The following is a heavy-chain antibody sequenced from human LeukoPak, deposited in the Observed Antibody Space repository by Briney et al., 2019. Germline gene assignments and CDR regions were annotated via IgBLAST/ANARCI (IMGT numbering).Heavy chain of an antibody. Sequence: SETLSLTCTVSGGSISSSSYYWGWIRQPPGKGLEWIGSIYYSGNTYYNPSLKSRVTISLDMSKSHFSLKLTSVTAADTAVYYCARLAALSSDWYYFDYWGQGTLVTVSS. J-gene: IGHJ4*02. CDR2: IYYSGNT. V-gene: IGHV4-39*07. CDR3: ARLAALSSDWYYFDY. D-gene: IGHD6-19*01. CDR1: GGSISSSSYY.